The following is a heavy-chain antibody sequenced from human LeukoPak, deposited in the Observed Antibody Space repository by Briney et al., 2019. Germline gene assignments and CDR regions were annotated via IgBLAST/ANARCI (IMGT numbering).Heavy chain of an antibody. CDR2: INPNSGGT. D-gene: IGHD2-21*02. Sequence: ASVKVSCKASGYTFTGYYMHWARQAPGQGLEWMGWINPNSGGTNYAQKFQGRVTMTRDTSISTAYMELSRLRSDDTAVYYCARDRRTGGDCYSIGYWGQGTLVTVSS. J-gene: IGHJ4*02. CDR1: GYTFTGYY. CDR3: ARDRRTGGDCYSIGY. V-gene: IGHV1-2*02.